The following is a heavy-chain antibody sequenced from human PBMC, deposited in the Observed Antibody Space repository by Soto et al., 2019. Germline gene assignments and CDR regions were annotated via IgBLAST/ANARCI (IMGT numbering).Heavy chain of an antibody. V-gene: IGHV3-66*01. Sequence: GGSLRLSCAASGFSVSSNYMNWVRQAPGKGLEWVSFIHSDGSTYYADSVKGRFTISRDNSNNTMYLQMYGLRADDTAVYFCARDQGTTGWAVWGQGTLVTVSS. D-gene: IGHD1-1*01. CDR1: GFSVSSNY. CDR3: ARDQGTTGWAV. J-gene: IGHJ4*02. CDR2: IHSDGST.